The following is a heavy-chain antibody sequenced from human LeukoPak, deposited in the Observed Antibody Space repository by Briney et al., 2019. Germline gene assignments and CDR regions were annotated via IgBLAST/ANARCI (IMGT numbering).Heavy chain of an antibody. Sequence: PSETLSLTCTVSGGSISNYYWSWIRQPPGKGLEWIGYIYYSGSTNYNSSLKSRVTILVDTSKNQFSLKLSSVTAADTAVYYCARSVSRHCTSTSCYLNWFDPWGQGTLATVSS. D-gene: IGHD2-2*01. J-gene: IGHJ5*02. CDR1: GGSISNYY. CDR3: ARSVSRHCTSTSCYLNWFDP. CDR2: IYYSGST. V-gene: IGHV4-59*01.